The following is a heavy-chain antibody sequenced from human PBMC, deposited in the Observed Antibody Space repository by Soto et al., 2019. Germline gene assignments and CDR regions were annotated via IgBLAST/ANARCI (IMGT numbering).Heavy chain of an antibody. CDR1: GGSISSYY. Sequence: SETLSLTCTVSGGSISSYYWSWIRQPPGKGLEWIGYIYYSGSTNYNPSLKSRVTISVDTSKNQFSLKLSSVTAADTAVYYCARLNSGWYGGGYWGQGTLVTVSS. J-gene: IGHJ4*02. CDR3: ARLNSGWYGGGY. D-gene: IGHD6-19*01. CDR2: IYYSGST. V-gene: IGHV4-59*08.